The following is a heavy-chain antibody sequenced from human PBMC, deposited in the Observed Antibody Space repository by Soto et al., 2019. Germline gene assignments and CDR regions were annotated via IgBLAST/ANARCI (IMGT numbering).Heavy chain of an antibody. Sequence: QVQLVQSGAEVKKSGASVKVSCKASGYTFTSYGISWVRQAPGQGLEWMGWISAYNGNTNYAQKLQGRVTMTTDTSTSTAYMELRSLRSDDTAVYYCSRVISSSWYGGDFDYWGQGTLVTVSS. J-gene: IGHJ4*02. CDR1: GYTFTSYG. D-gene: IGHD6-13*01. V-gene: IGHV1-18*04. CDR2: ISAYNGNT. CDR3: SRVISSSWYGGDFDY.